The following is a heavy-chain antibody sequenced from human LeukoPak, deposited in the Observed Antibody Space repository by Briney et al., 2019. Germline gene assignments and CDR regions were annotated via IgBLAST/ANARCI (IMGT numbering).Heavy chain of an antibody. CDR3: ARARRYSSTYYFDY. CDR2: ISAYNGNT. J-gene: IGHJ4*02. D-gene: IGHD6-13*01. CDR1: GYTFTSYG. Sequence: ASVKVSCKASGYTFTSYGISWVRQAPGQGLEWMGWISAYNGNTNYAQKLQGRVTMTRNTSISTAYMELSSLRSEDTAVYYCARARRYSSTYYFDYWGRGTLVTVSS. V-gene: IGHV1-18*01.